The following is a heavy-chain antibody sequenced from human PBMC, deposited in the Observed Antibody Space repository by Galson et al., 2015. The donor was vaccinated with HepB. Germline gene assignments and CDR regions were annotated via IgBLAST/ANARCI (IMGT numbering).Heavy chain of an antibody. Sequence: SLRLSCAASGFTFSSYGMHWVRQAPGKGLEWVAVISYDGSNKYYADSVKGRFTISRDNSKNTLYLQINSLRTEDTAVYYCAREGVRTVTTSSRDYYQYYGMDVWGQGTTVTVSS. CDR3: AREGVRTVTTSSRDYYQYYGMDV. V-gene: IGHV3-30-3*01. J-gene: IGHJ6*02. D-gene: IGHD4-17*01. CDR2: ISYDGSNK. CDR1: GFTFSSYG.